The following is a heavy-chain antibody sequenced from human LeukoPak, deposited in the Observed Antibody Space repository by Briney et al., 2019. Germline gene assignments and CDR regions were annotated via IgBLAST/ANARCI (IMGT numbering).Heavy chain of an antibody. J-gene: IGHJ4*02. D-gene: IGHD3-3*01. CDR2: ISSSSNTI. CDR3: ARDGFDFWSGYPTTVDY. Sequence: GGSLRLSWVASGFTVSSYSMNWVRQSPGEGLEWVSYISSSSNTIYYAEAVKGRFTISRDNANNSLYLQMTRLRAEDTAVYSCARDGFDFWSGYPTTVDYWGQGTLVTVSS. V-gene: IGHV3-48*01. CDR1: GFTVSSYS.